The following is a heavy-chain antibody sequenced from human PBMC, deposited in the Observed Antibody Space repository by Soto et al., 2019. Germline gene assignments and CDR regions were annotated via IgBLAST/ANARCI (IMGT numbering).Heavy chain of an antibody. V-gene: IGHV1-2*02. CDR3: ARGNDFWRGYSLYYYYGMDV. J-gene: IGHJ6*02. D-gene: IGHD3-3*01. CDR1: GYTFTGYY. Sequence: GASVKVSCKASGYTFTGYYMHWVRQAPGQGLEWMGWINPNSGGTNYAQKFQGRVTMTRDTSISTAYMELSMLRSDDPAVYYCARGNDFWRGYSLYYYYGMDVWGQGTTVTVSS. CDR2: INPNSGGT.